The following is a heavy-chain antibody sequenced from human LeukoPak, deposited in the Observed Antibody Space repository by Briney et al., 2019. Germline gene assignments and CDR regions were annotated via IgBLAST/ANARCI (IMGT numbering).Heavy chain of an antibody. V-gene: IGHV3-15*01. Sequence: PGGSLRLSCSASGFTFTNAWMSWVRQAPGKGPEWVGRIKSRTDGGTIEYAAPVKGRFSISRDDSKNTLYLQMNSLNTEDTAVYYCADLGDYAVGWGQGTLVTVSS. CDR1: GFTFTNAW. CDR2: IKSRTDGGTI. CDR3: ADLGDYAVG. J-gene: IGHJ4*02. D-gene: IGHD4-17*01.